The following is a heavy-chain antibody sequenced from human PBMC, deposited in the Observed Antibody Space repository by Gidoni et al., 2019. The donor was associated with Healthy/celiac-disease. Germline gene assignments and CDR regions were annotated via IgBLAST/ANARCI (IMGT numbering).Heavy chain of an antibody. V-gene: IGHV4-34*01. CDR3: ARTGRLYYDILTGGHRSPRNWFDP. CDR2: INHSGST. Sequence: QVQLQQWGAGLLKPSETLSLTCAVYGGSFSGYYWSGIRQPPGKGLEWIGEINHSGSTNYNPSLKSRVTISVDTSKNQFSLKLSSVTAADTAVYYCARTGRLYYDILTGGHRSPRNWFDPWGQGTLVTVSS. CDR1: GGSFSGYY. D-gene: IGHD3-9*01. J-gene: IGHJ5*02.